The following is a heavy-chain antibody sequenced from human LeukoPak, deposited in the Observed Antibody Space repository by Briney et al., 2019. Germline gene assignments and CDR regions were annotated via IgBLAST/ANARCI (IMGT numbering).Heavy chain of an antibody. Sequence: SETLSLTCTVSGGSISSYYWSWIRQPPGKGLEWIGYIFFSGSTNYNPSLKSRVAISIDTSKNQFSLKLTSVTAADTAVYYCARHVRYFDWKNTGGAFDLWGQGTMVTVSS. D-gene: IGHD3-9*01. CDR3: ARHVRYFDWKNTGGAFDL. V-gene: IGHV4-59*08. J-gene: IGHJ3*01. CDR1: GGSISSYY. CDR2: IFFSGST.